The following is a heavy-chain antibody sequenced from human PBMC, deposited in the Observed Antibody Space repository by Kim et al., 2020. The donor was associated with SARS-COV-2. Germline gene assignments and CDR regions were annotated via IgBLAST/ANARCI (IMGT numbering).Heavy chain of an antibody. D-gene: IGHD6-13*01. J-gene: IGHJ6*03. CDR2: ISSSSSYI. V-gene: IGHV3-21*01. CDR1: GFTFSSYS. CDR3: AREGKQQLAYNMDV. Sequence: GGSLRLSCAASGFTFSSYSMNWVRQAPGKGLEWVSSISSSSSYIYYADSVKGRFTISRDNAKNSLYLQMNSLRAEDTAVYYCAREGKQQLAYNMDVWGKGTTVTVSS.